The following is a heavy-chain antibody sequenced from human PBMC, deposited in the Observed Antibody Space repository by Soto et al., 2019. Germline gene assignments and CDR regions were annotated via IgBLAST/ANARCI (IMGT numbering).Heavy chain of an antibody. D-gene: IGHD6-13*01. J-gene: IGHJ4*02. V-gene: IGHV4-4*02. CDR1: GGSISSSNW. CDR2: IYHSGST. Sequence: QVQLQESGPGLVKPSGTLSLTCAVSGGSISSSNWWSWVRQPPGKGLEWIGEIYHSGSTNYNPSLTGRVTRSGDKSKTQASLKRISVTAADTAVYYCARAAMGVSSWPFDYWGQGTLVTVSS. CDR3: ARAAMGVSSWPFDY.